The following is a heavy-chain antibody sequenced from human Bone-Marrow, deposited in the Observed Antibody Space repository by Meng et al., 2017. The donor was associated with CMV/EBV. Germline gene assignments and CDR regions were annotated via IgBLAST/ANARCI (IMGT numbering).Heavy chain of an antibody. V-gene: IGHV4-59*01. CDR3: ARVLSGWLDP. Sequence: GSLRLSCSASDDSISSYYWSWIRQPPGKGLEWIGDIYNSGSTNYNPSLQSRVIISVDTSKNQFSLKVRSVTAADTAVYYCARVLSGWLDPWGQGTLVTVSS. CDR2: IYNSGST. CDR1: DDSISSYY. J-gene: IGHJ5*02.